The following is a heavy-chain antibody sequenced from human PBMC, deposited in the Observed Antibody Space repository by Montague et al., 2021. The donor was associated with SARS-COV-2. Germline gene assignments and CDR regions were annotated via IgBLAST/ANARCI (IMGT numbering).Heavy chain of an antibody. J-gene: IGHJ4*02. V-gene: IGHV4-39*07. CDR2: IFYSKTA. CDR3: ASGMNFGDYPIDS. CDR1: GDSISSNTYY. Sequence: SETLSLTCTVSGDSISSNTYYWGWIRQPPGQGLEWIGNIFYSKTAYYNPSLKSRVTISVDTSKNQHSLTLGFVTAADTALYYCASGMNFGDYPIDSWGQGTLVTVSS. D-gene: IGHD4-17*01.